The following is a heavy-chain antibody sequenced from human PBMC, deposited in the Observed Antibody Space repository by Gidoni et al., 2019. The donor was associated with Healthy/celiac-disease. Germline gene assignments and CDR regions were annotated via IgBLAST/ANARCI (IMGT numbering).Heavy chain of an antibody. CDR3: ARGPQMATMNY. CDR2: ISPIFGTA. J-gene: IGHJ4*02. Sequence: QVQLVQSGAEVKKPGSSVKVCCKASGGTFSSYAISWVRQAPGQGLVWMGGISPIFGTANYAQKFQGRVTITADKSTSTAYMELSSLRSEDTAVYYCARGPQMATMNYWGQGTLVTVSS. CDR1: GGTFSSYA. D-gene: IGHD5-12*01. V-gene: IGHV1-69*06.